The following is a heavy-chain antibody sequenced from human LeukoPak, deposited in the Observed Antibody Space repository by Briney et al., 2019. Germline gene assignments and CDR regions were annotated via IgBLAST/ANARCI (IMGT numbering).Heavy chain of an antibody. D-gene: IGHD3-22*01. J-gene: IGHJ6*03. Sequence: PGGSLRLSCAASGFTFSDAWMSWVRQAPGKGLEWVAFIRYDGSNKYYADSVKGRFTISRDNSKNTLYLQMNSLRAEDTAVYYCAKDRYHDSSGYYYALDYYYYMDVWGKGTTVTVSS. CDR3: AKDRYHDSSGYYYALDYYYYMDV. CDR2: IRYDGSNK. CDR1: GFTFSDAW. V-gene: IGHV3-30*02.